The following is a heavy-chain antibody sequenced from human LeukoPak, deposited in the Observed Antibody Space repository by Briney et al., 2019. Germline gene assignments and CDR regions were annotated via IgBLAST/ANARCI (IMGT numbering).Heavy chain of an antibody. CDR2: IYTSGST. D-gene: IGHD5-12*01. CDR1: GGSISSYY. Sequence: SETLSLTCTVSGGSISSYYWSWIRQPAGKGLEWIGRIYTSGSTNYNPSLKSRVTMSVDTSKNQFSLKLSSVTAADTAVYYCARDEISAPSGPSSVWFDPWGQGTLVTVSS. CDR3: ARDEISAPSGPSSVWFDP. J-gene: IGHJ5*02. V-gene: IGHV4-4*07.